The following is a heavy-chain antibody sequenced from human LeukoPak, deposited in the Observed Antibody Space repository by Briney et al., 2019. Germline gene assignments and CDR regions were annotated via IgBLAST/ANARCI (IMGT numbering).Heavy chain of an antibody. Sequence: GSLRLSCAASGFTFSIYSMNWVRQAPGKGLEWVSSISSSGTNKYYADSVKGRFTISRDNAKNSLYLQMNSLRAEDTAVYYCASGSYDTRRYDYWGQGIPVTV. J-gene: IGHJ4*02. CDR3: ASGSYDTRRYDY. D-gene: IGHD1-26*01. CDR1: GFTFSIYS. V-gene: IGHV3-21*06. CDR2: ISSSGTNK.